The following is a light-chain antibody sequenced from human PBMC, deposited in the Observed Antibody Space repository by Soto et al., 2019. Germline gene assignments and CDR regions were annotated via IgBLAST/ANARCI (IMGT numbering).Light chain of an antibody. CDR3: CSYAGSNTWV. V-gene: IGLV2-11*01. J-gene: IGLJ3*02. CDR1: SNDVGGFNY. CDR2: DVT. Sequence: QSALTQPRSVSESPEQSVTISCTGTSNDVGGFNYVSWYQQHPGKAPKLVIYDVTRRPSGVPDRFSGSKSGNTASQTISGLQAEDEADYYCCSYAGSNTWVFGGGTKLTVL.